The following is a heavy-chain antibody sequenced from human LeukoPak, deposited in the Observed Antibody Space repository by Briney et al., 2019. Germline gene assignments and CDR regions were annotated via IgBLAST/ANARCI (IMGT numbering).Heavy chain of an antibody. CDR3: AKSTYYYDSSGYYYVPKYYFDY. J-gene: IGHJ4*02. D-gene: IGHD3-22*01. V-gene: IGHV4-34*01. Sequence: PSETLSLTCAVYGGSFSGYHWSWIRQPPGKGLEWIGEMNHSGSTNYNPSLKSRVTISVDTSKNQFSLKLSSVTAADTAVYYCAKSTYYYDSSGYYYVPKYYFDYWGQGTLVTVSS. CDR2: MNHSGST. CDR1: GGSFSGYH.